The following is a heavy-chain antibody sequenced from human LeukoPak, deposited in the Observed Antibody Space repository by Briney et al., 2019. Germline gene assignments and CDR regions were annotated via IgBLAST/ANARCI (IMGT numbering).Heavy chain of an antibody. CDR1: GGSVSGYS. CDR2: IYYSGNT. J-gene: IGHJ4*02. Sequence: SETLSLTCTVSGGSVSGYSWSWIRQPPGKGLEWIGYIYYSGNTNYNPSLKSRLIMSLDTSKNHFSLKLNSVTAADTAVYYCARHKDSGDYPLDYWGQGILVSVSS. CDR3: ARHKDSGDYPLDY. V-gene: IGHV4-59*02. D-gene: IGHD4-17*01.